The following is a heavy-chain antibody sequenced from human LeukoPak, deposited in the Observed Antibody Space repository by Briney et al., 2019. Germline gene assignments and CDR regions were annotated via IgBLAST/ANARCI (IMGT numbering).Heavy chain of an antibody. CDR1: GGSISSGGYY. Sequence: SQTLSLTCTVSGGSISSGGYYWSWIRQHPGKGLEWIGYIYYSGSTNYNPSLKSRVTISVDTSKNQFSLKLSSVTAADTAVYYCARAWAVYGGKGNWFDPWGQGTLVTVSS. CDR3: ARAWAVYGGKGNWFDP. J-gene: IGHJ5*02. V-gene: IGHV4-31*03. D-gene: IGHD4-23*01. CDR2: IYYSGST.